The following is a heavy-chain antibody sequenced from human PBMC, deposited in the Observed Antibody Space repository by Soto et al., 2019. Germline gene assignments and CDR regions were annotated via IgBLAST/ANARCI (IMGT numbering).Heavy chain of an antibody. V-gene: IGHV3-64*01. CDR2: ISSNGGST. CDR1: GFTFSSYA. CDR3: ASSPGYYYYYMDV. D-gene: IGHD2-8*02. Sequence: LRLSCAASGFTFSSYAMHWVRQAPGKGLEYVSAISSNGGSTYYANSVKGRFTISRDNSKNTLYLQMGSLRAEDMAVYYCASSPGYYYYYMDVWGKGTTVTVSS. J-gene: IGHJ6*03.